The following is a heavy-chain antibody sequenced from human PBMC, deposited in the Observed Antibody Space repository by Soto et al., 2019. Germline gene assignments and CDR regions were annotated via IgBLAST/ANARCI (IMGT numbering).Heavy chain of an antibody. CDR1: GGSISSGGYY. CDR3: ARSVESGGSCLYY. CDR2: IYYSGST. Sequence: QVQLQESGPGLVKPSQTLSLTCTVSGGSISSGGYYWSWIRQHPGKGLGWIGYIYYSGSTYYNPSLKSRVTISVDTSKNQFSLKLSSVTAADTAVYYCARSVESGGSCLYYWGQGTLVTVSS. V-gene: IGHV4-31*03. D-gene: IGHD2-15*01. J-gene: IGHJ4*02.